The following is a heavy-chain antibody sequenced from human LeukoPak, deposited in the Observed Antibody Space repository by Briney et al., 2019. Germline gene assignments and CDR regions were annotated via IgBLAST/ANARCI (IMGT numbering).Heavy chain of an antibody. CDR3: ARDQGTIRFDP. CDR1: GGSISSYY. V-gene: IGHV4-4*07. J-gene: IGHJ5*02. D-gene: IGHD3-3*01. Sequence: SETLSLTCTVSGGSISSYYWSWIRQPAGMGLEWTGRIYTSGSTNYNPSLKSRVTMSVDTTKNQFSLKLSSVTAADTAVYYCARDQGTIRFDPWGQGTLVTVSS. CDR2: IYTSGST.